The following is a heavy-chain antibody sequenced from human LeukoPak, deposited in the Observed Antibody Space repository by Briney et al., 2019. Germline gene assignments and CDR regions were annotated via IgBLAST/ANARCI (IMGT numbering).Heavy chain of an antibody. CDR1: GGSISSGYY. D-gene: IGHD6-13*01. CDR3: ARRREQQLVDFDY. Sequence: SETLSLTCTVSGGSISSGYYWGWIRPPPGKGLEWIGNIYYSGNTYYNPSLKSRVTMSVDTSKNQFSLKLSTVTAADTSVYYCARRREQQLVDFDYWGQGTLVTVSS. CDR2: IYYSGNT. V-gene: IGHV4-39*01. J-gene: IGHJ4*02.